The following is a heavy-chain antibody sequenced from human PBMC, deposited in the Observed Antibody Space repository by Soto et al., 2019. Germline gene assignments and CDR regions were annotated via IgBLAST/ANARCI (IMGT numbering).Heavy chain of an antibody. CDR2: IYHSGST. J-gene: IGHJ4*02. CDR1: GGSISSSNW. CDR3: ARDRPSGWLLYFDY. Sequence: SETLSLTCAVSGGSISSSNWWSWVRQPPGKGLEWIGEIYHSGSTNYNPSLKSRVTISVDKSKNQFSLKLSSVTAADTAVYYCARDRPSGWLLYFDYWGQGTLVTVSS. D-gene: IGHD3-9*01. V-gene: IGHV4-4*02.